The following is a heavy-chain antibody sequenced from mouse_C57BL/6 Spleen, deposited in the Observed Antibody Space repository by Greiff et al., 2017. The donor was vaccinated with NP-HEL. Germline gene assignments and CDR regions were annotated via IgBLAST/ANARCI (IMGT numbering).Heavy chain of an antibody. CDR3: AGHRNSTYERDAMDY. V-gene: IGHV5-6*01. CDR1: GFTFSSYG. J-gene: IGHJ4*01. Sequence: EVLLVESGGDLVKPGGSLKLSCAASGFTFSSYGMSWVRQTPDKRLEWVASISSGGSYTYYTDSVKGRFTISRDNAKNTLFLQMSSLKSEETAMYYFAGHRNSTYERDAMDYWGQGTSVTVSS. CDR2: ISSGGSYT. D-gene: IGHD5-1*01.